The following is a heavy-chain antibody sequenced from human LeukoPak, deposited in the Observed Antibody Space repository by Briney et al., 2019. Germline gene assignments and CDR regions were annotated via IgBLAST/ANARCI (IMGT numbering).Heavy chain of an antibody. V-gene: IGHV3-33*08. Sequence: GGSLRLSCAASGFTFSSYGMHWVRQAPGKGLEWVAVIWYDGSNKYYADSVKGRFTISRDNSKNTLYLQMNSLRVGDTAVYYCARGTYSSSWYFDYWGQGTLVTVSS. D-gene: IGHD6-13*01. CDR2: IWYDGSNK. J-gene: IGHJ4*02. CDR3: ARGTYSSSWYFDY. CDR1: GFTFSSYG.